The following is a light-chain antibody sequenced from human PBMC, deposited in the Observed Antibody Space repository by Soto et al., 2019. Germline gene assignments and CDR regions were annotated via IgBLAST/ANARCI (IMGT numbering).Light chain of an antibody. CDR1: QSVSSN. CDR3: QQYSDSPPT. J-gene: IGKJ1*01. V-gene: IGKV3-15*01. CDR2: GAS. Sequence: EIVMTHSPATLSVSPGERATLSFRASQSVSSNLAWYQQKPGQAPRLLIYGASTRATGIPARFSGSGSGTEFTLTIDRLEPEDFAMYYCQQYSDSPPTFGQGTKVDI.